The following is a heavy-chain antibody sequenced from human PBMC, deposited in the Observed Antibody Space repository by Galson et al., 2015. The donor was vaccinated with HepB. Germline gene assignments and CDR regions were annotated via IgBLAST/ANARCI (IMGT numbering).Heavy chain of an antibody. Sequence: SLRLSCAASGFTFSDYYMSWIRQAPGKGLEWVSYISSSSSYTNYEDSVKGRFTISRDNAKNSLYVQMNSLRAEDTAVYYCARERGIVVVTTGAFVIWGQGTMVTVSS. D-gene: IGHD3-22*01. CDR3: ARERGIVVVTTGAFVI. CDR1: GFTFSDYY. V-gene: IGHV3-11*05. J-gene: IGHJ3*02. CDR2: ISSSSSYT.